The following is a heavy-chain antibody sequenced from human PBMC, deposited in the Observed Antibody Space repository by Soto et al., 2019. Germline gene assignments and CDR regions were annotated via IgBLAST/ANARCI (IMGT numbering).Heavy chain of an antibody. CDR2: IYPGDSDT. J-gene: IGHJ4*02. Sequence: PGESLKISCQGSGYSFPGYWIAWVRQMPGKGLEWMGVIYPGDSDTRYSPSFQGQVTISADKSISTAYLQWTSLKASDTAIYYCARRPGITGISDPFDYWGQGTLVTVSS. CDR1: GYSFPGYW. CDR3: ARRPGITGISDPFDY. D-gene: IGHD1-20*01. V-gene: IGHV5-51*01.